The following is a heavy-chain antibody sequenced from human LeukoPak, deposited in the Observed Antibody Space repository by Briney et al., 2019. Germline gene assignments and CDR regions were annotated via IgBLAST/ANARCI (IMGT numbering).Heavy chain of an antibody. V-gene: IGHV3-23*01. CDR3: AKRALSPMVAQDYYFDY. J-gene: IGHJ4*02. CDR2: ISGSGGST. CDR1: GFTFSSYA. D-gene: IGHD2-15*01. Sequence: GGSLRLSCAASGFTFSSYAMSWVRQAPGKGLEGVSAISGSGGSTYYADSVKGRFTISRDNSKNTLYLQMNSLRAEDTAVYYCAKRALSPMVAQDYYFDYWGQGTLVTVSS.